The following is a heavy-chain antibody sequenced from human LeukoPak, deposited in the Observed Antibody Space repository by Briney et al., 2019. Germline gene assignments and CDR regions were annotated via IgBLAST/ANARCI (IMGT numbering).Heavy chain of an antibody. CDR2: IYYSGST. J-gene: IGHJ4*01. D-gene: IGHD3-3*01. CDR3: ARGVRFLEWLPFFDY. Sequence: PSETLSLTCTVSGGSISSYYWSWIRQPPGKGLEWIGYIYYSGSTNYNPSLKSRVTISVDTSKNQLSLKLSSVTAADTAVYYCARGVRFLEWLPFFDYWGQGTLVTVSS. V-gene: IGHV4-59*01. CDR1: GGSISSYY.